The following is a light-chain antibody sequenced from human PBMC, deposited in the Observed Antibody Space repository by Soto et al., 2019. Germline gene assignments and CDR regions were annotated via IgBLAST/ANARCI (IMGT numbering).Light chain of an antibody. Sequence: EIVLTQSPATLSLSPGVRATLSCRAGQSVSTFLAWYQQKPGQAPRLLIYDASKRATGIPIRFSGSGSGTDFTLTISSLEPEDFAVYYCQQRSNWPLTFGGGTKVEIK. V-gene: IGKV3-11*01. CDR1: QSVSTF. CDR2: DAS. CDR3: QQRSNWPLT. J-gene: IGKJ4*01.